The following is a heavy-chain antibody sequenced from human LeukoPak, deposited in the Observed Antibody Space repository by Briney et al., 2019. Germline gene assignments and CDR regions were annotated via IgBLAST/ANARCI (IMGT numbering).Heavy chain of an antibody. Sequence: SETLSLTCAVSGGSISSGGYSWSWIRQPPGKGLEWIGYIYHSGSTYYNPSLKSRVTISVDRSKNQFSLKLSSVTAADTAVYYCAREVRRFLEWLPDYWGQGTLVTVSS. J-gene: IGHJ4*02. CDR1: GGSISSGGYS. D-gene: IGHD3-3*01. CDR3: AREVRRFLEWLPDY. V-gene: IGHV4-30-2*01. CDR2: IYHSGST.